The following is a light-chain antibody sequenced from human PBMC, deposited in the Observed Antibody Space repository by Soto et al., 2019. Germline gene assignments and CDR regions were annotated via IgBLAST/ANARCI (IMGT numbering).Light chain of an antibody. CDR2: QSS. V-gene: IGKV1-5*03. Sequence: DIQMTQSPSTLPTSVGNTVTITCRASSSINTLLAWYQQKPGEAPNLLIFQSSSLGSGVPSRFSGSGSGTEFALTISSLQPEDFATYYCQQYNSYPLTFGGGTTVEIK. CDR3: QQYNSYPLT. J-gene: IGKJ4*01. CDR1: SSINTL.